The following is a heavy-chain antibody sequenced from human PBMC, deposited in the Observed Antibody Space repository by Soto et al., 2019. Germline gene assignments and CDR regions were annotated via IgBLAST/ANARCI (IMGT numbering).Heavy chain of an antibody. Sequence: QLQLQESGPGLVKPSETLSLTCTVSGGSISSSSYYWGWIRQPPGKGLEWIGSIYYSGSTYYNPSLKSRVTISVDTSKNQFSLKLSSVTAADTAVYYCASTSVVVIGYYFDYWGQGTLVTVSS. J-gene: IGHJ4*02. V-gene: IGHV4-39*01. CDR1: GGSISSSSYY. CDR2: IYYSGST. D-gene: IGHD3-22*01. CDR3: ASTSVVVIGYYFDY.